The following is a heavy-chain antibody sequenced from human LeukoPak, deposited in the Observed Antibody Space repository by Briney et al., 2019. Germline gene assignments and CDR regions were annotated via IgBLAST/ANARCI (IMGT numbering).Heavy chain of an antibody. V-gene: IGHV3-21*01. CDR3: ARARASSRGGYYYMDV. CDR2: ITSGSSYI. J-gene: IGHJ6*03. Sequence: GGSLRLSCAASGFNFNTYPMNWVRQAPGKGLEWVSSITSGSSYIYYADTVKGRFTTSRDNAKNSLYLQMNSLRAEDTAVYYCARARASSRGGYYYMDVWGKGTTVTVSS. D-gene: IGHD6-13*01. CDR1: GFNFNTYP.